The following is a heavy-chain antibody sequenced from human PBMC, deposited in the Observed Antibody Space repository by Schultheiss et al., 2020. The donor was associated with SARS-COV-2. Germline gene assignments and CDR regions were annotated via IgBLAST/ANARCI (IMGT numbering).Heavy chain of an antibody. D-gene: IGHD3-10*01. CDR1: GFTFSSYA. J-gene: IGHJ3*02. Sequence: GGSLRLSCAASGFTFSSYAMSWVRQAPGKGLEWVSSISSSSSYIYYADSVKGRFTISRDNAKNSLYLQMNSLRAEDTAVYYCASLELGSDFDIWGQGTTVTVSS. CDR2: ISSSSSYI. CDR3: ASLELGSDFDI. V-gene: IGHV3-21*01.